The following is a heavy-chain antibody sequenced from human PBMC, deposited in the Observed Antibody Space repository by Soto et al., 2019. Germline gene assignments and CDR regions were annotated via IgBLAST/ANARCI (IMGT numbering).Heavy chain of an antibody. CDR3: ARGRGIPTAGNVDY. CDR2: IYSGGIT. J-gene: IGHJ4*02. CDR1: GFTFSSNY. D-gene: IGHD6-13*01. Sequence: GGSLKLSVAGSGFTFSSNYMDWGRQAPGKGLEGGSVIYSGGITNYADGVKGRLTISRQNSKNTLYLQMNSRRANERAVYYCARGRGIPTAGNVDYWGQGTLVTVSS. V-gene: IGHV3-53*04.